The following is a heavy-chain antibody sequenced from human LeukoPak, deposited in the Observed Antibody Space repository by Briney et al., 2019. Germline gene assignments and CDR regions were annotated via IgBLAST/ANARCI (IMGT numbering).Heavy chain of an antibody. D-gene: IGHD3-10*01. CDR3: ARGRGEYYYGSGSYYY. V-gene: IGHV3-33*01. J-gene: IGHJ4*02. Sequence: PGGSLRLSCAASGFTFSSYGMHWVRQAPGKGLEWVAVIWYDGSNKYYADSVKGRFTISRDNSKNTLYLQMNSLRAEDTAVYYCARGRGEYYYGSGSYYYWGQGTLVTVSS. CDR1: GFTFSSYG. CDR2: IWYDGSNK.